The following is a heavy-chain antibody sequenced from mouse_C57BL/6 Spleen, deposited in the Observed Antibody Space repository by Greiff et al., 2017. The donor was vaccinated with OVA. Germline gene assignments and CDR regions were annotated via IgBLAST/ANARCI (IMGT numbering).Heavy chain of an antibody. CDR3: AGFDYYYGSSSHWYFDV. D-gene: IGHD1-1*01. CDR2: INPNYGTT. CDR1: GYSFTDYN. Sequence: EVHLVESGPELVKPGASVKISCKASGYSFTDYNMNWVKQSNGKSLEWIGVINPNYGTTSYNQKFKGKATLTVDQSSSTAYMQLNSLTSEDSAVYYCAGFDYYYGSSSHWYFDVWGTGTTVTVSS. V-gene: IGHV1-39*01. J-gene: IGHJ1*03.